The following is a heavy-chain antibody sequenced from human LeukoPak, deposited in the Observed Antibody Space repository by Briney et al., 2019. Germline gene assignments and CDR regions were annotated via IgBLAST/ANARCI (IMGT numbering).Heavy chain of an antibody. D-gene: IGHD6-19*01. CDR2: INPNSGGT. Sequence: GASVKVSCKTSGYSFILYGISWVRQAPGQGPEWMGWINPNSGGTNYAQKFQGRVTMTRDTSISTAYMELSRLRSDDTAVYYCARGIPLVAVAGPTRYWGQGTLVTVSS. J-gene: IGHJ4*02. CDR1: GYSFILYG. V-gene: IGHV1-2*02. CDR3: ARGIPLVAVAGPTRY.